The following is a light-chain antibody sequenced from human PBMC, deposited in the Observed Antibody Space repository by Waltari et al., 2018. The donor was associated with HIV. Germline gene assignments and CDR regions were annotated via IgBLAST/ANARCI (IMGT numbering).Light chain of an antibody. J-gene: IGKJ1*01. CDR2: LAT. CDR1: ESLRHENGFNY. Sequence: VVMIQSPRYLPVSFGEPASISCVSNESLRHENGFNYLDWYLQRPGRVPQLLIQLATSRAFGVPTRFGGSAADTNFTLTISRLETGDVGLYDCMQTLRIPWTFGQGTRV. V-gene: IGKV2-28*01. CDR3: MQTLRIPWT.